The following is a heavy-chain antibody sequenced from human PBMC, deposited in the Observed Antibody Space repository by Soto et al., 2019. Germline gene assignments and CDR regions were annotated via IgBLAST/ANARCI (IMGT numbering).Heavy chain of an antibody. Sequence: QVQLVESGGGVVQPGRSLRLSCAASGFTFSSYGMHWVRQAPGKGLEWVAVISYDGRNKYYADSVKGRFTISRDNSKNTLYLQMNSLRAEDTAVYYFAQDRRPNYYYGMDVCGHGTTGTVSS. V-gene: IGHV3-30*18. CDR1: GFTFSSYG. D-gene: IGHD6-25*01. J-gene: IGHJ6*02. CDR3: AQDRRPNYYYGMDV. CDR2: ISYDGRNK.